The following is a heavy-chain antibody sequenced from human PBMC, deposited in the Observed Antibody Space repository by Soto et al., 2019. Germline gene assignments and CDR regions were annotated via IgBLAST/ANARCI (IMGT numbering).Heavy chain of an antibody. V-gene: IGHV1-18*04. CDR2: ISAYNGNT. D-gene: IGHD3-9*01. CDR1: GYTFTSYG. J-gene: IGHJ5*02. CDR3: ARDRYYDILTGSNWFDP. Sequence: QVQLVQSGAEVKKPGASVKVSCKASGYTFTSYGISWVRQAPGQGLEWMGWISAYNGNTNYAQKLQGRVTMTTVTSTSTAYMELRSLRSDDTAVYYCARDRYYDILTGSNWFDPWGQGTLVTVSS.